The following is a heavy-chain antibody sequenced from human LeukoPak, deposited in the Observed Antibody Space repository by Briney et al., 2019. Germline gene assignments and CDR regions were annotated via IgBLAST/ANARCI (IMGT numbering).Heavy chain of an antibody. V-gene: IGHV4-39*07. CDR1: GGSISSSSYY. CDR3: ARVSHTQTHYFDY. Sequence: ASETLSLTCTVSGGSISSSSYYWGWIRQPPGKGLEWIGSIYYSGSTYYNPSLKSRVTISVDTSKNQFSLKLSSVTAADTAVYYCARVSHTQTHYFDYWGQGTLVTVSS. J-gene: IGHJ4*02. CDR2: IYYSGST. D-gene: IGHD2/OR15-2a*01.